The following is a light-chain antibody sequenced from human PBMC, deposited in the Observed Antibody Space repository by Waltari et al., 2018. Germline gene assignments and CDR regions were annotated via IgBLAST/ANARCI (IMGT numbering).Light chain of an antibody. CDR2: GGG. CDR1: SSDVGAYDY. Sequence: QSALTQPPSASGSPGQSVTISCTGTSSDVGAYDYVSWYQHPPGKAPKPLMSGGGKRPAGVPDRFSGSRSGNPASLTVSGLQAEDEADYYCSSYAGSNNLVFGGGTKLTVL. J-gene: IGLJ2*01. CDR3: SSYAGSNNLV. V-gene: IGLV2-8*01.